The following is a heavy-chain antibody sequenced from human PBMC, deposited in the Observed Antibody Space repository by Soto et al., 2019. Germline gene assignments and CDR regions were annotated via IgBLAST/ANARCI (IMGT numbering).Heavy chain of an antibody. V-gene: IGHV1-69*13. CDR3: ASLHYYDSSGYYFSAFDI. CDR1: GGTFSSYA. CDR2: IIPIFGTA. Sequence: SVKVSCKASGGTFSSYAISWVRQAPGQGLEWMGGIIPIFGTANYAQKFQGRVTITADESTSTAYMELSSLRSEDTAVYYCASLHYYDSSGYYFSAFDIWGQGTMFTVSS. J-gene: IGHJ3*02. D-gene: IGHD3-22*01.